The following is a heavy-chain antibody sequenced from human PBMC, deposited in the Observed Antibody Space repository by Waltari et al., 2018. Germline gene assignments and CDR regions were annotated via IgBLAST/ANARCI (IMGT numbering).Heavy chain of an antibody. V-gene: IGHV1-69*02. CDR2: IIPVLGRK. CDR3: ATDKIDTPMTRYLDS. J-gene: IGHJ4*02. Sequence: QVHLVQSGAEVQKPGSSVKVSCKASGGSFNSRTVSWVRQAPGQGLEWMGRIIPVLGRKEYSQKFQGRVTSTAGRSTGTSYMELRSLRSEDTAVYYCATDKIDTPMTRYLDSWGQGSLVTVSS. CDR1: GGSFNSRT.